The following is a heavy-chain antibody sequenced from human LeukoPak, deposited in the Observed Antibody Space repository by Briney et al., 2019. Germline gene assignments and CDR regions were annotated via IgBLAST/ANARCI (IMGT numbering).Heavy chain of an antibody. CDR3: ARVRDCSGGSCTPHWFDP. Sequence: ASVKVSCTTSGYTFTTYGITWVRQAPGQGLEWMGWISAYNGNTNYAQKLQGRVTVTTDTSTSTAYMELRSLRSDDTAVYYCARVRDCSGGSCTPHWFDPWGQGTLVTVSS. CDR1: GYTFTTYG. V-gene: IGHV1-18*01. J-gene: IGHJ5*02. D-gene: IGHD2-15*01. CDR2: ISAYNGNT.